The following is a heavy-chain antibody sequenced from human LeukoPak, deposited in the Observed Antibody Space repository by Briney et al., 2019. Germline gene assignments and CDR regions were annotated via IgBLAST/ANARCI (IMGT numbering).Heavy chain of an antibody. J-gene: IGHJ6*03. CDR3: AREGSSSTGYYYYMDV. D-gene: IGHD6-6*01. CDR1: GGSISSYY. V-gene: IGHV4-4*07. Sequence: PSETLSLTCTVSGGSISSYYWSWIRQPAGKGLEWIGRIYTGGSTNYNPSLKSRVTMSVDTSKNQFSLKLSSVTAADTAVYYCAREGSSSTGYYYYMDVWGKGTTVTVSS. CDR2: IYTGGST.